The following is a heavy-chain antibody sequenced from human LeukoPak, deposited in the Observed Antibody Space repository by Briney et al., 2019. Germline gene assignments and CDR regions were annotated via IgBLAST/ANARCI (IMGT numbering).Heavy chain of an antibody. Sequence: ASVKVSCKASVGTFSSYAISWVRQAPGQGLEWMGRIIPIFGIANYAQKFQGRVTITADKSTSTAYMELSSLRSEDTAVYYCARDAPIAAAVRSQHYNWFDPWGQGTLVTVSS. CDR2: IIPIFGIA. CDR1: VGTFSSYA. J-gene: IGHJ5*02. CDR3: ARDAPIAAAVRSQHYNWFDP. D-gene: IGHD6-13*01. V-gene: IGHV1-69*04.